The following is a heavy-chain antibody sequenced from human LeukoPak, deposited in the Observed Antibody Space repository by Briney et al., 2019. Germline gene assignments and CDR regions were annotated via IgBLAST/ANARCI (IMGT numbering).Heavy chain of an antibody. V-gene: IGHV1-2*02. J-gene: IGHJ4*02. CDR1: GYTFTGYY. CDR2: INPNSGGT. CDR3: ARSKDTTYSGSYSFDY. D-gene: IGHD1-26*01. Sequence: ASVKVSCKASGYTFTGYYMHWVRQASGQGLEWMGWINPNSGGTNYAQKFQGRVTMTRDTSISTAYMELSRLRSDDTAVYYCARSKDTTYSGSYSFDYWGQGTLVTVSS.